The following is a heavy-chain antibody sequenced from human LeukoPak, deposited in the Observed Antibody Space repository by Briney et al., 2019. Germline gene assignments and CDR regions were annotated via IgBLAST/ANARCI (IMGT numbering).Heavy chain of an antibody. CDR3: ARADGGNYLFDY. CDR1: GYAFTYYY. D-gene: IGHD4-23*01. Sequence: ASVKVSCKASGYAFTYYYIHWVRQAPGQGLEWMGIINPSGGSTSYAQKFQGRVIMTRDTSTRTVYMDLSSLRSDDTAVYYCARADGGNYLFDYWGQGTLVSVSS. J-gene: IGHJ4*02. V-gene: IGHV1-46*01. CDR2: INPSGGST.